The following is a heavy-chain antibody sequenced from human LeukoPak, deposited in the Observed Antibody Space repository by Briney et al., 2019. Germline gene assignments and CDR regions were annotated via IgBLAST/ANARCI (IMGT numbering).Heavy chain of an antibody. CDR3: ARLAYSGGYSSYFEY. J-gene: IGHJ4*02. Sequence: SETLSLTCTVSGGCNSSSRYYWAWIRQPPGKGLEWIGSIYYSGSTYYNPSLRSRVTISVDTSKNQFSLKLSSVTAADTAVYYCARLAYSGGYSSYFEYWGQGTLVTVSS. D-gene: IGHD1-26*01. CDR2: IYYSGST. V-gene: IGHV4-39*01. CDR1: GGCNSSSRYY.